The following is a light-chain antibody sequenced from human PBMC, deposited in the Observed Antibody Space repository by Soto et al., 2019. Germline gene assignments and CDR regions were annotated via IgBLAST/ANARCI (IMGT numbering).Light chain of an antibody. Sequence: DIVMTQSPDSLAVSLVERATINCKSSQSVLYSSNNKNYLAWYQQTPGQPPKLLIYWASTREIGVPDRFSGSGSGADFTLTISSLRAEDVAVYYCQQYYTTRATFGQGTKVEIK. J-gene: IGKJ1*01. CDR3: QQYYTTRAT. CDR1: QSVLYSSNNKNY. V-gene: IGKV4-1*01. CDR2: WAS.